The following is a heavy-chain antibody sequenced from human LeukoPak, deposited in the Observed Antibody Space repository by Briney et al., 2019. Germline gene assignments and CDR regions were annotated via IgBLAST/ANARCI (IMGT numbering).Heavy chain of an antibody. J-gene: IGHJ4*02. D-gene: IGHD3-22*01. CDR3: AQSRYYYDSSGYSYYSDY. V-gene: IGHV4-39*01. Sequence: SETLSLTCTVSGGSISSSSYYWGWIRQPPGKGLEWIGSIYYSGSTYYNPSLKSRVTISVDTSKNQFSLKLSSVTAADTAVYYCAQSRYYYDSSGYSYYSDYWGQGTLVTVSS. CDR2: IYYSGST. CDR1: GGSISSSSYY.